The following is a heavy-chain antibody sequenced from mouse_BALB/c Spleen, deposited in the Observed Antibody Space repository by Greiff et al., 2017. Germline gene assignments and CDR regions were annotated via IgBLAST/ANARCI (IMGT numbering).Heavy chain of an antibody. CDR1: GYTFTSCW. Sequence: QVQLQQSGAELAKPGASVKMSCKASGYTFTSCWMHWVKQRPGQGLEWIGYINPSTGYTEYNQKFKDKATLTADKSSSTAYMQLSSLTSEDSAVYYCASYGNWYFDVWGAGTTVTVAS. D-gene: IGHD2-1*01. CDR2: INPSTGYT. CDR3: ASYGNWYFDV. J-gene: IGHJ1*01. V-gene: IGHV1-7*01.